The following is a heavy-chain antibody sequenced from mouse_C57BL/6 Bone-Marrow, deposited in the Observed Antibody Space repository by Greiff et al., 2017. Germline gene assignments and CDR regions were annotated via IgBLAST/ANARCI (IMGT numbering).Heavy chain of an antibody. CDR1: GYTFTDYY. CDR2: INPYNGGT. CDR3: AREGILRLDY. V-gene: IGHV1-19*01. D-gene: IGHD1-1*01. Sequence: LVEPGASVKMSCKASGYTFTDYYMNWVKQSHGKSLEWIGVINPYNGGTSYNQKFKGKATLTVDKSSSTAYMELNSLTSEDSAVYYCAREGILRLDYWGQGTTLTVSS. J-gene: IGHJ2*01.